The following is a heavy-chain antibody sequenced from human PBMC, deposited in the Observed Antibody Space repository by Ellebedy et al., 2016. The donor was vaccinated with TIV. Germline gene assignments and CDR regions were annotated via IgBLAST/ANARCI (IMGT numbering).Heavy chain of an antibody. CDR1: EFTFSSYG. V-gene: IGHV3-30*03. CDR3: ARGLGYSGYDYVG. D-gene: IGHD5-12*01. CDR2: ISYDGSNK. J-gene: IGHJ4*02. Sequence: GESLKISXAASEFTFSSYGMHWVRQAPGKGLEWVAVISYDGSNKYYADSVKGRFTISRDNAKNSLYLQMNSLRAEDTAVYYCARGLGYSGYDYVGWGQGTLVTVSS.